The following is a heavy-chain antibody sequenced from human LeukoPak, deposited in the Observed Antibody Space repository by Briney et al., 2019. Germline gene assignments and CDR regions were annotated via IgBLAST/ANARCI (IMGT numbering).Heavy chain of an antibody. CDR1: GYTFTTYD. Sequence: GASVKVSCKAAGYTFTTYDINWVRQAPGQGLEWMGWMNPNSGNTGYTQKFQGRVTMTRNTSISTAYMELSSLRSEDTAVYYCARGRGSGHKENWFDPWGQGTLATVSS. V-gene: IGHV1-8*01. J-gene: IGHJ5*02. CDR2: MNPNSGNT. CDR3: ARGRGSGHKENWFDP. D-gene: IGHD6-19*01.